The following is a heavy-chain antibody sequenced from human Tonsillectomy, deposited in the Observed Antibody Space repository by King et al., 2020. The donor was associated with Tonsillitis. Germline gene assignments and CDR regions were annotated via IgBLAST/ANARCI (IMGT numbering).Heavy chain of an antibody. CDR2: ISDYNGNA. D-gene: IGHD3-10*01. CDR3: ARDVLGILVRGVRNIFDS. J-gene: IGHJ3*02. V-gene: IGHV1-18*04. Sequence: QLVQSGAEVKKPGASVKVSCKASGYTFTNYGISWVRQAPGQGLEWMGWISDYNGNANYAQKLQGRVTLTTDTSTSTAYMKLRSLRSDATAVYYCARDVLGILVRGVRNIFDSWGQGTLVTVSS. CDR1: GYTFTNYG.